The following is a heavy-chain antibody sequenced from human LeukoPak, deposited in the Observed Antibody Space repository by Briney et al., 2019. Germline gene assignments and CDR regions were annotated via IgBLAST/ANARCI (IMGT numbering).Heavy chain of an antibody. CDR2: INHSGST. D-gene: IGHD3-10*01. J-gene: IGHJ4*02. Sequence: SETLSLTCAVYGGSFSGYYWSWIRQPPGKGLEWIGEINHSGSTTYNPSLKSRVTMSVDTSKNQFSLKLSSVTAADTAVYYCARSRVRGAHDYWGQGTLVTVSS. CDR3: ARSRVRGAHDY. CDR1: GGSFSGYY. V-gene: IGHV4-34*01.